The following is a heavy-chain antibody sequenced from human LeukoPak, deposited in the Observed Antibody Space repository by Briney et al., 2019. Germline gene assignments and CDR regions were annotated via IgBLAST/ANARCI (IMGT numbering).Heavy chain of an antibody. V-gene: IGHV1-2*02. Sequence: GASVKVSCKASGYTFTDYYIHWVRQAPGQGLVWMGWIDPYSGDTKYAQKIKGRFTMTRDTTISTVYMDLSRLTSDDTAVYFCASDIAASGSFDYWGLGTLVTVSS. D-gene: IGHD6-13*01. J-gene: IGHJ4*02. CDR2: IDPYSGDT. CDR3: ASDIAASGSFDY. CDR1: GYTFTDYY.